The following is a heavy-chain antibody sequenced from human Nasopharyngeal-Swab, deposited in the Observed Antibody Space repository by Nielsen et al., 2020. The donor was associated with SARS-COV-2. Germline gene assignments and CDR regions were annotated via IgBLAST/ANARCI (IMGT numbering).Heavy chain of an antibody. V-gene: IGHV3-30*03. Sequence: VRQAPGKGLEWVAVISYDGSNKYYADSVKGRFTISRDNSKNTLYLQMNSLRAEDTAVYYCARSSERVGANPPGDYWGQGTLVTVSS. CDR3: ARSSERVGANPPGDY. D-gene: IGHD1-26*01. J-gene: IGHJ4*02. CDR2: ISYDGSNK.